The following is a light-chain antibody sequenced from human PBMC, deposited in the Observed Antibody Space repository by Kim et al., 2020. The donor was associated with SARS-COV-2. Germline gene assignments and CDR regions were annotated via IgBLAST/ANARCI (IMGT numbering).Light chain of an antibody. V-gene: IGKV3-20*01. CDR2: GAS. CDR1: QSISSNY. Sequence: EIVLTQSPDTLSLSPGERATLSCRASQSISSNYLVWYQQTPGQTPRVLIYGASNRAPGIPDRFSGSGSGTEFILTISRLEPEDFVVYYCQQYGTPPWTFGQGTKVDIK. J-gene: IGKJ1*01. CDR3: QQYGTPPWT.